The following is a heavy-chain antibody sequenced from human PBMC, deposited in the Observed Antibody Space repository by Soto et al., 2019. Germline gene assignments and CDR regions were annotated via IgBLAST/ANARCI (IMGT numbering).Heavy chain of an antibody. Sequence: VQLVQSGAEVRKPGSSVKVSCKASGGTFNNDAISWVRQAPGQRLEWMGGIMPLFGAPNYAPDFQGRVTITADESTTTVYMELSRLTSEDTAMYFCANARGESPMVQDDFFDYWGQGTLVSVAS. CDR1: GGTFNNDA. CDR3: ANARGESPMVQDDFFDY. J-gene: IGHJ4*02. V-gene: IGHV1-69*01. CDR2: IMPLFGAP. D-gene: IGHD3-10*01.